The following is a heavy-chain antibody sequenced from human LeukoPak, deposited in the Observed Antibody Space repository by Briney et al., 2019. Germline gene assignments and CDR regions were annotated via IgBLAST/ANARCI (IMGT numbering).Heavy chain of an antibody. D-gene: IGHD3-10*01. Sequence: GGSLRLSCAASGFTFSSFWMSWVRQAPGKGLEWVANIKQDGSKKYYVDSVKGRFTISRDNAKNSLYLQMNSLRAEDTAVYYCAIGSGSGVDYWGQGTLVTVSS. CDR3: AIGSGSGVDY. J-gene: IGHJ4*02. V-gene: IGHV3-7*01. CDR2: IKQDGSKK. CDR1: GFTFSSFW.